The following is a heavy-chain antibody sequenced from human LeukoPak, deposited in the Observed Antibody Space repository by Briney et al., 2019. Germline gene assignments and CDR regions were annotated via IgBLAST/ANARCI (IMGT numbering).Heavy chain of an antibody. CDR2: IRSKTDGGTT. Sequence: GGSLRLSCAASGFTFDSDWMNWVRQAPGKGLEWVGLIRSKTDGGTTDNAAPVKARFAISRDDSRNMLFLQMNSLKTEDTGVYYCTTGGPRRHWGQGTLVTVSS. J-gene: IGHJ4*02. CDR3: TTGGPRRH. CDR1: GFTFDSDW. V-gene: IGHV3-15*01. D-gene: IGHD3-16*01.